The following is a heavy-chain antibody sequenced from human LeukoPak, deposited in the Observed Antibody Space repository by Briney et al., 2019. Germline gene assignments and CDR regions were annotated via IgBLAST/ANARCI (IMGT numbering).Heavy chain of an antibody. V-gene: IGHV1-18*01. Sequence: GASVTDSCKTSGYTFTHYSISWLRQAPRQGLEWMGWSSAYNGNTDYAQKFQGRVTMTTDTSTSTAYMELRSLRSDDTAVYYCARRFAARYCSSTSCRAEYFQHWGQGTLVTVSS. CDR2: SSAYNGNT. J-gene: IGHJ1*01. CDR1: GYTFTHYS. D-gene: IGHD2-2*01. CDR3: ARRFAARYCSSTSCRAEYFQH.